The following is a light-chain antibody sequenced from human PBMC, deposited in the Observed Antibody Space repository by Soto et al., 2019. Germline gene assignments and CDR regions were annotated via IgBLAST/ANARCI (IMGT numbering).Light chain of an antibody. V-gene: IGKV3-20*01. CDR3: QQYGSSPYT. Sequence: EIVLTQSPGTLSLSPGERATLSCRASQSVSSSYLAWYQQKPGQAPRLPIYGASSRATGIPDRFSGSGSGKDFTLTITRLEPEDFAMYYCQQYGSSPYTFGQGTKLEIK. CDR2: GAS. CDR1: QSVSSSY. J-gene: IGKJ2*01.